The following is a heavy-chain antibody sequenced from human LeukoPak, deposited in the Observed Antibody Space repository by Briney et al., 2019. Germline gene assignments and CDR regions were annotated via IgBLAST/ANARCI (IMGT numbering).Heavy chain of an antibody. Sequence: PSETLSPTCAVYGGSFSGYYWRWIRQPPGKGLVWIGEINHSGSTNYNPSLKSRVTISVDTSKNQFSLKLSSVTAADTAVYYCVRVDNGGNYFDYWGQGTLVTVSS. J-gene: IGHJ4*02. CDR3: VRVDNGGNYFDY. D-gene: IGHD4-23*01. V-gene: IGHV4-34*01. CDR2: INHSGST. CDR1: GGSFSGYY.